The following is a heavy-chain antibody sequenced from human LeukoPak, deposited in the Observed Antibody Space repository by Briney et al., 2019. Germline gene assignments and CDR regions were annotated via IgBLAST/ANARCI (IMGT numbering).Heavy chain of an antibody. CDR1: GYTFTSYY. V-gene: IGHV1-46*01. J-gene: IGHJ3*01. D-gene: IGHD3-22*01. CDR2: INPSGGST. CDR3: ARDLYYDSSGYYSQRAFAL. Sequence: ASVKVSCKASGYTFTSYYMHCVRQAPGQGLEWMGIINPSGGSTSYAQKFQGRVTMTRDTSTSTVYMELSSLRSEDTAVYYCARDLYYDSSGYYSQRAFALWGQGTMVTVSS.